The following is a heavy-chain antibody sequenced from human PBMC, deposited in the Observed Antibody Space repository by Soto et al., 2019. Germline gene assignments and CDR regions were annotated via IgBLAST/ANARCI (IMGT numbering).Heavy chain of an antibody. CDR1: GYAFTTYG. CDR3: ARGRYGDY. Sequence: QVHLVQSGAEVKKPGASVEVSCKGSGYAFTTYGITWVRQAPGQGLEWMGWISAHNGNTNYALKLQGRVTVTRDTSTSTAYMELRSLRSDDTAVYYCARGRYGDYWGQGALVTVSS. V-gene: IGHV1-18*01. CDR2: ISAHNGNT. D-gene: IGHD1-1*01. J-gene: IGHJ4*02.